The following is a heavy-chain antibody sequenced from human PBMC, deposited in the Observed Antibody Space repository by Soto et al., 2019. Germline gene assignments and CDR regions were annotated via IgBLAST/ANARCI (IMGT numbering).Heavy chain of an antibody. Sequence: PSETLSLTCTVSGGSISSYYWSWIRQPPGKGLEWIGYIYYSGSTNYNPSLKSRVTISVDTSKNQFSLKLSSVTAADTAVYYCARVPGALYFDYWGQGTLVTVS. D-gene: IGHD3-10*01. CDR2: IYYSGST. CDR3: ARVPGALYFDY. J-gene: IGHJ4*02. V-gene: IGHV4-59*01. CDR1: GGSISSYY.